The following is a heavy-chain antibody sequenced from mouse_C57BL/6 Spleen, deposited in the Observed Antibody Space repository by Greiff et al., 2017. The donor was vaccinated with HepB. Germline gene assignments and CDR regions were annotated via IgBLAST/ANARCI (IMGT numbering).Heavy chain of an antibody. D-gene: IGHD1-1*01. CDR3: ARDPLYGSSYSFDY. CDR2: ISDGGSYT. CDR1: GFTFSSYA. V-gene: IGHV5-4*01. J-gene: IGHJ2*01. Sequence: EVQRVESGGGLVKPGGSLKLSCAASGFTFSSYAMSWVRQTPEKRLEWVATISDGGSYTYYPDNVKGRFTISRDNAKNNLYLQMSHLKSEDTAMYYCARDPLYGSSYSFDYWGQGTTLTVSS.